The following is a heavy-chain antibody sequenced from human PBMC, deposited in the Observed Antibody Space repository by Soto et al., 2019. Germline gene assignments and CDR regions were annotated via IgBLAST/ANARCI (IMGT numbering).Heavy chain of an antibody. V-gene: IGHV4-39*01. Sequence: SETLSLTCTVSGHSMSNTDYFWGWIRQTPWSDLQWIGSLFYTGHTYYNPSLLSRVTISADTSKNQFFLRLTSVTAADTAVYYCTRNPSVFWFDPWGQGTLVTVSS. D-gene: IGHD6-19*01. CDR2: LFYTGHT. J-gene: IGHJ5*02. CDR3: TRNPSVFWFDP. CDR1: GHSMSNTDYF.